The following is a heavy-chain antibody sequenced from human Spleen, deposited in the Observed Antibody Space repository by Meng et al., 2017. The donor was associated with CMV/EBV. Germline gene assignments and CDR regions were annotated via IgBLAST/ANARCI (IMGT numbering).Heavy chain of an antibody. CDR2: ISSGGSAT. J-gene: IGHJ4*02. CDR3: ASQLQHCSGTSCYMGAFDY. Sequence: GGSLRLSCAASGLTFSSYGMNWVRQAPGKGLEWISYISSGGSATYYADSVKGRFTISRDNAKNSLYLQLNSLRAEDTAVYYCASQLQHCSGTSCYMGAFDYWGQGTLVTVSS. CDR1: GLTFSSYG. V-gene: IGHV3-48*03. D-gene: IGHD2-2*02.